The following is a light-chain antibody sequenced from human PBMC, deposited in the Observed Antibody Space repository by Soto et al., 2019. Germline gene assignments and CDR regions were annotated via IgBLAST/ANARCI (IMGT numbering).Light chain of an antibody. CDR3: QHYNSLSS. V-gene: IGKV1-5*03. CDR1: QTISDW. J-gene: IGKJ3*01. CDR2: KAS. Sequence: DIQLTQSPSFLSASIGDRVTITCRASQTISDWLAWHQQKPGKAPKLLIYKASSLESGVPSRFSGSGSGTEFTLTISSLQPDDLATYYCQHYNSLSSFGPGTKVDIK.